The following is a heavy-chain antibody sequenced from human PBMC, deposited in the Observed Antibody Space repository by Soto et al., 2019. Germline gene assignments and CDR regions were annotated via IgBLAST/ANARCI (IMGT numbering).Heavy chain of an antibody. Sequence: EVQLVESGGGLVQPGWSLRLSCAASGFTFSSYSMNWVRQAPGKGLEWGSYISSSSSTIYYADSVKGRFTISRDNANNALYLQMNSLRDEDTAVYYCARDPGYSYGPPDYWGQISLVNVSS. D-gene: IGHD5-18*01. CDR1: GFTFSSYS. J-gene: IGHJ4*02. V-gene: IGHV3-48*02. CDR3: ARDPGYSYGPPDY. CDR2: ISSSSSTI.